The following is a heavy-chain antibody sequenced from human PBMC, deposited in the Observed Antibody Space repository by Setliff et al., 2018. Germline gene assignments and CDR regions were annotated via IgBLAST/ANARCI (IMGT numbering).Heavy chain of an antibody. CDR1: GLTFRTYA. D-gene: IGHD6-19*01. V-gene: IGHV3-23*01. CDR2: TTGSGGDR. CDR3: AKSRGQWSFDY. J-gene: IGHJ4*02. Sequence: GGSLRLSCAPSGLTFRTYAMSWVRQAPGKGLEWVSSTTGSGGDRDYADSVKGRFTISRDNSKNTLYLQMNSLRAEDTAVYYCAKSRGQWSFDYWGQGTLVTVSS.